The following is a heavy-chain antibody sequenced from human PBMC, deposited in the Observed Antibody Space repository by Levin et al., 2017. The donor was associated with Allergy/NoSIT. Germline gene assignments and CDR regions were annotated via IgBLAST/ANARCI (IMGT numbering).Heavy chain of an antibody. CDR2: IPYDGHNK. J-gene: IGHJ4*02. Sequence: GGSLRLSCAASGFTFSTYTLHWVRQAPGKGLEWLAVIPYDGHNKYYADSVKGRFTISRDNSKNTLYLQMNSLIPEDTAVYYFAIAFSLGGTTFDYWGQGTLVTVSS. CDR1: GFTFSTYT. D-gene: IGHD3-16*01. V-gene: IGHV3-30-3*01. CDR3: AIAFSLGGTTFDY.